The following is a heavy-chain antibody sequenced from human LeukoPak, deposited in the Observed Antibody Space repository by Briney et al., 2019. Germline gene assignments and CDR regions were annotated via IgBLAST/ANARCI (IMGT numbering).Heavy chain of an antibody. J-gene: IGHJ6*04. CDR1: GYSISSGYY. V-gene: IGHV4-38-2*02. CDR2: IYHSGST. CDR3: AREGHDYYGSGSSRKSLKYYYYYGMDA. D-gene: IGHD3-10*01. Sequence: SETLSLTCAVSGYSISSGYYWGWIRQPPGKGLEWIGSIYHSGSTYYNPSLKSRVTISVDTSKNQFSLKLSSVTAADTAVYYCAREGHDYYGSGSSRKSLKYYYYYGMDAWGKGTTVTVSS.